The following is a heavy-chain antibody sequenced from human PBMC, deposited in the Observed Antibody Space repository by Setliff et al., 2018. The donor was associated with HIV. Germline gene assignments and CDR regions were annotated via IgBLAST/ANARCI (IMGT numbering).Heavy chain of an antibody. Sequence: PSETLSLTCRVSGGSIRSDNYYWAWIRQPPGKRLEWIAGIHHTGGTYYNPSLKSRVTISVDTSKDQFSLKLRSLTATDTAIYHCARSMRYFYDTSGFSWFDPWGQGTLVTVSS. V-gene: IGHV4-39*01. D-gene: IGHD3-22*01. CDR3: ARSMRYFYDTSGFSWFDP. CDR2: IHHTGGT. J-gene: IGHJ5*02. CDR1: GGSIRSDNYY.